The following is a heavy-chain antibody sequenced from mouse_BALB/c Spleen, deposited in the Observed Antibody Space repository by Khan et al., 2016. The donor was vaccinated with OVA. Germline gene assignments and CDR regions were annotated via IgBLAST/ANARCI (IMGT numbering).Heavy chain of an antibody. CDR3: ANNYRYDVYFDY. J-gene: IGHJ2*01. CDR2: IYPYNGGT. Sequence: VQLQQSGPELVKPGASVKLSCKASGYTFTSYFMHWLRQKPGQGLEWIGDIYPYNGGTKYNEKFKGKATLTLDKSSSTAYMQLSSLTSEDSAVDYCANNYRYDVYFDYWGQGTTLTVSS. CDR1: GYTFTSYF. V-gene: IGHV1S136*01. D-gene: IGHD2-14*01.